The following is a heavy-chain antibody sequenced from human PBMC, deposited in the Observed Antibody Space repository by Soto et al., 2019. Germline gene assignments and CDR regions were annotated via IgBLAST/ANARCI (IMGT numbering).Heavy chain of an antibody. CDR1: GFTFSDYG. J-gene: IGHJ4*02. CDR2: MSYAGTYK. V-gene: IGHV3-30*18. Sequence: QVQLVESGGVVVQPGRSLRLSCAVSGFTFSDYGMHWVRQAPGKGLEWVAVMSYAGTYKYYADSVKGRFTISRDLSGNTLFLQMNSLRLEDTAVYFCAKEMYPRTVLDSSSPWGDYWGQGTLVTVSS. CDR3: AKEMYPRTVLDSSSPWGDY. D-gene: IGHD6-6*01.